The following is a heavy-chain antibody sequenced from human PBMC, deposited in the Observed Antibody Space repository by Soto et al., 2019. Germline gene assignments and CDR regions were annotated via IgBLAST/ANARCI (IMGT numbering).Heavy chain of an antibody. V-gene: IGHV1-2*02. CDR1: GYTFTGYY. D-gene: IGHD3-22*01. Sequence: ASVKVSCKASGYTFTGYYMHWVRQAPGQGLEWMGWINPNSGGTNYAQKFQGRVTMTRDTSISTAYMELSRLRSDDTAVYYCARDGDHIPYCYDSSGSAHGAFDIWGQGXMVTV. J-gene: IGHJ3*02. CDR2: INPNSGGT. CDR3: ARDGDHIPYCYDSSGSAHGAFDI.